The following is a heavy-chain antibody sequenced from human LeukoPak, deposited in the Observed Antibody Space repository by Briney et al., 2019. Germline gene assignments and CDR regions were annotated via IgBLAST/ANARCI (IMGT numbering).Heavy chain of an antibody. CDR3: ARLATTSPPAFDY. V-gene: IGHV3-7*01. Sequence: GGSLRLSCAASGFTFNSYWMSWVRQAPGKGLEWVANIKKDGSYIYYVNSVKGRFTISRDNAKNSLYLHMSSLRAEDTAVYYCARLATTSPPAFDYWGQGTLVTVSS. CDR2: IKKDGSYI. CDR1: GFTFNSYW. J-gene: IGHJ4*02. D-gene: IGHD1-14*01.